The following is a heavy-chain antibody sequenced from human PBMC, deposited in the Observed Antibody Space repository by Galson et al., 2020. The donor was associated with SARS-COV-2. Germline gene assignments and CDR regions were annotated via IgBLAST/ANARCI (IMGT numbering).Heavy chain of an antibody. D-gene: IGHD2-2*01. CDR1: GGSISSNGYF. CDR3: ARRGYALADQ. Sequence: TLSLTCTVSGGSISSNGYFWGWIRQPPGKGLEYIGTISYSGRTSYSPSLKTRVTISADTSKNQFSLKVNSVTAADTAVYYCARRGYALADQWGQGALVTVSS. J-gene: IGHJ4*02. CDR2: ISYSGRT. V-gene: IGHV4-39*01.